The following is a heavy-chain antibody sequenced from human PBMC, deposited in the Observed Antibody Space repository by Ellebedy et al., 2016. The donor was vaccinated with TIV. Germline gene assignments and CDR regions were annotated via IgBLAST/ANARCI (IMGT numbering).Heavy chain of an antibody. CDR3: ARDGAPTTVTTEYNWFDP. CDR1: GGTFSSYA. D-gene: IGHD4-17*01. Sequence: SVKVSXXASGGTFSSYAISWVRQAPGQGLEWMGGIIPIFGTANYAQKFQGRVTITADESTSTAYMELSSLRSEDTAVYYCARDGAPTTVTTEYNWFDPWGQGTLVTVSS. CDR2: IIPIFGTA. J-gene: IGHJ5*02. V-gene: IGHV1-69*13.